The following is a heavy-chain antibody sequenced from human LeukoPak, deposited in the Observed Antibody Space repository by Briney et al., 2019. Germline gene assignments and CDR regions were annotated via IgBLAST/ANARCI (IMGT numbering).Heavy chain of an antibody. J-gene: IGHJ4*02. CDR2: ISGNSRYI. D-gene: IGHD6-13*01. CDR1: EFTFSSYS. CDR3: ARVAEAAAFDS. Sequence: GGSLRLSCAASEFTFSSYSMTWVRQAPGKGLEWVSSISGNSRYIYYADSMRGRFTISRDNAKNSLYLQMDSLKPEDTAVYYCARVAEAAAFDSWGQGTLVTVSS. V-gene: IGHV3-21*06.